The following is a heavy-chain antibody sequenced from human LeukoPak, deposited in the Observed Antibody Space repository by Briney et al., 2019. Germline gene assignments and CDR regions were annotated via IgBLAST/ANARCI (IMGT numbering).Heavy chain of an antibody. Sequence: PGGSLRLSCAASGFTFSSYGMHWVRQAPGKGLEWVAFIRYDGSNKYYADSVKGRFTISRDNSKNTLYLQMNSLRAEDTAVYYCARWLQSKLDYWGQGTLVTVSS. D-gene: IGHD5-24*01. J-gene: IGHJ4*02. CDR3: ARWLQSKLDY. V-gene: IGHV3-30*02. CDR2: IRYDGSNK. CDR1: GFTFSSYG.